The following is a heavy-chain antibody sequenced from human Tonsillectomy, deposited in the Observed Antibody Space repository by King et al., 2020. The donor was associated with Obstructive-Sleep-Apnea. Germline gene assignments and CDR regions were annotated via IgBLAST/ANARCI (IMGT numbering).Heavy chain of an antibody. D-gene: IGHD5-24*01. J-gene: IGHJ4*02. V-gene: IGHV3-30*02. Sequence: QLVQSGGGVVQPGGSLRLSCAASGFTFSSYGMDWVRQAPGKGLEWVAFIRYDGSDKYCADSVKGRFIISRDNSKNTLYLQMNSLRVEDTAVYYCARDPAVEIIDNYVDYWGQGTLVTVSA. CDR1: GFTFSSYG. CDR2: IRYDGSDK. CDR3: ARDPAVEIIDNYVDY.